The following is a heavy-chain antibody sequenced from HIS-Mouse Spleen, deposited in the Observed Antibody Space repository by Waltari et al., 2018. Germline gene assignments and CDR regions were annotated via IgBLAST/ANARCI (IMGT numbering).Heavy chain of an antibody. CDR3: ARDRLGIDY. D-gene: IGHD7-27*01. V-gene: IGHV3-30-3*01. CDR2: ISYDGSNK. Sequence: QVQLVESGGGVVQPGRSLRLSCAASGFPFSSYARHWVRQAPGKGLEWVAVISYDGSNKYYADSVKGRFTISRDNSKNTLYLQMNSLRAEDTAVYYCARDRLGIDYWGQGTLVTVSS. J-gene: IGHJ4*02. CDR1: GFPFSSYA.